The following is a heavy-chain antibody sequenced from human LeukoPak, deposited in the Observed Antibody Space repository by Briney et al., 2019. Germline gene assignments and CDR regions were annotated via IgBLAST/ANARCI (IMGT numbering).Heavy chain of an antibody. CDR3: ARPTYQYCSGGSCYFDY. J-gene: IGHJ4*02. Sequence: ASVEVSCKASGYTFTSYDINWVRQATGQGLEWMGWMNPNSGNTGYAQKFQGRVTMTRNTSINTAYMELSSLRSEDTAVYYCARPTYQYCSGGSCYFDYWGQGTLVTVSS. D-gene: IGHD2-15*01. V-gene: IGHV1-8*01. CDR1: GYTFTSYD. CDR2: MNPNSGNT.